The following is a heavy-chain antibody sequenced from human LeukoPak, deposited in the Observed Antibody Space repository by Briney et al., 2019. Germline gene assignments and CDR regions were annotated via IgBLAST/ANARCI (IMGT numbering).Heavy chain of an antibody. D-gene: IGHD5-12*01. CDR3: ARRSKLKYSAYDFDY. V-gene: IGHV3-20*04. CDR1: GFTLDDYG. Sequence: QPGGSLRLSCSASGFTLDDYGMNWVRHAPGKGLEWVSGINWNGGTRNYAASVKGRFTISRDDAKNSLYLQMNSLRVEDTALYYCARRSKLKYSAYDFDYWGQGTLVTVSS. J-gene: IGHJ4*02. CDR2: INWNGGTR.